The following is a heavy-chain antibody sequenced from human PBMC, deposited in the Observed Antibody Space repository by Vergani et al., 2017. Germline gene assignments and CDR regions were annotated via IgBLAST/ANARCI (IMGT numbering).Heavy chain of an antibody. CDR2: ILGSGTA. V-gene: IGHV4-61*02. D-gene: IGHD1-26*01. CDR3: ARGRRAAGYSGPGS. CDR1: GASMSIVGYY. Sequence: QVQLQESGPGLLKPSQPLSLTCTVSGASMSIVGYYWTWIRQSAGKRLEWIGDILGSGTANYNPSFQGRVSMSVATSKNQFSLTLSSVNATDTAVYYCARGRRAAGYSGPGSWGQGTRVTVSS. J-gene: IGHJ5*02.